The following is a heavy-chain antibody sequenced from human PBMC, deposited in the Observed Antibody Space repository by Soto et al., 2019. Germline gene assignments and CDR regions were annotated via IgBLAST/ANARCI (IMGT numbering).Heavy chain of an antibody. D-gene: IGHD6-13*01. V-gene: IGHV3-48*02. CDR2: ISASSSTI. CDR3: RRNDIPTTLYSSNWNTIDY. J-gene: IGHJ4*02. Sequence: VQLVESGGGLVQPGGSLRLSCAASGFTFSTYNMNWVRQAPGKGLEWVSYISASSSTIYYADSVKGRFTISRDNAKNSLYMQNDSLRDEATALYYCRRNDIPTTLYSSNWNTIDYWGQGTLVTVSS. CDR1: GFTFSTYN.